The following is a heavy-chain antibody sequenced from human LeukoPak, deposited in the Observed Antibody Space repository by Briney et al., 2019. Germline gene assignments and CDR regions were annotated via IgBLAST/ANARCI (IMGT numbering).Heavy chain of an antibody. CDR3: ARDSKLGVDY. J-gene: IGHJ4*02. Sequence: PSQTLSLTCTVSGGSISSGSYYWSWIRQPAGKGLEWIGRIYTSGSTNYNPSLKSRVTISVDTSKNQFSLKLSSVTAADTAVYYCARDSKLGVDYWGQGTLVTVSS. CDR2: IYTSGST. CDR1: GGSISSGSYY. V-gene: IGHV4-61*02. D-gene: IGHD3-16*01.